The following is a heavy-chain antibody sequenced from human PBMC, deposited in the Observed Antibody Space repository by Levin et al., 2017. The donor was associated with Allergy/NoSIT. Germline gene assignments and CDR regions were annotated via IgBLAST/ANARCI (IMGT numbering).Heavy chain of an antibody. D-gene: IGHD6-19*01. V-gene: IGHV3-23*01. CDR1: GFTFSSYA. CDR3: AKGAVDSGWI. CDR2: ISGSGGST. Sequence: SGGSLRLSCVASGFTFSSYAMSWVRQAPGKGLDWVSAISGSGGSTYYADSVKGRFTISRDTSKNTLYLQMNSLRAEDTAVYYCAKGAVDSGWIWGQGTLVTVSS. J-gene: IGHJ4*02.